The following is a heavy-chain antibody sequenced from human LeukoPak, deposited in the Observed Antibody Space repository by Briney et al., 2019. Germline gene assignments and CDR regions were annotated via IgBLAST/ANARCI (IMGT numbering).Heavy chain of an antibody. V-gene: IGHV5-51*01. CDR1: GYSFTTYW. Sequence: GESLKSSCKASGYSFTTYWIAWVRQMPGKGLDWMGIISPGDSDTRYSPSFQGQVTISADESINTAYLQWSGLKASDTAIYYCARRDGYNYVDYWGQGTLVTVSS. D-gene: IGHD5-24*01. CDR3: ARRDGYNYVDY. CDR2: ISPGDSDT. J-gene: IGHJ4*02.